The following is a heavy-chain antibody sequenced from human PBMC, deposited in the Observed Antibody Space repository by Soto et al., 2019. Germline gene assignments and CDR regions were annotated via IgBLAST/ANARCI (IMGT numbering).Heavy chain of an antibody. J-gene: IGHJ2*01. CDR3: ASSTGAPATYWSFDL. D-gene: IGHD6-25*01. Sequence: GGSLRLSCAASGFTFSSYAMSWVRQAPGKGLEWVSAISGSGGSTYYADSVKGRFTISRDNPKNTLYLQMNSLRAEAKAVYYCASSTGAPATYWSFDLWGRGTLVTVSS. CDR2: ISGSGGST. V-gene: IGHV3-23*01. CDR1: GFTFSSYA.